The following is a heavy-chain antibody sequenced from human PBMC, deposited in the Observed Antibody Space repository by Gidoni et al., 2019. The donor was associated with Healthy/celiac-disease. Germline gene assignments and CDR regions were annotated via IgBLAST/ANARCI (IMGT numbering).Heavy chain of an antibody. CDR3: ARELRYFDWLIRSNWFDP. Sequence: QVQLQESGPGLVKPSQTLSLTCTVSGGSIRSGDYYWSWIRQPPGKGLEWIGYIYYSGSTYYNPSLKSRVTISVDTSKNQFSLKLSSVTAADTAVYYCARELRYFDWLIRSNWFDPWGQGTLVTVSS. CDR1: GGSIRSGDYY. D-gene: IGHD3-9*01. V-gene: IGHV4-30-4*01. CDR2: IYYSGST. J-gene: IGHJ5*02.